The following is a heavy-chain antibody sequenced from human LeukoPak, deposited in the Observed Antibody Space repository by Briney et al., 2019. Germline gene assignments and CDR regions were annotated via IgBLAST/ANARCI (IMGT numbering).Heavy chain of an antibody. CDR3: ARVVYAAVVDYFYGMDV. J-gene: IGHJ6*02. CDR1: GGSISSHY. Sequence: PSETLSLTRTVSGGSISSHYWSWIRQPPGKGLEWIGYIYYGRSTNYNPSLQSRVTISADPSKKQVSLKVTSVTTADTAVYYCARVVYAAVVDYFYGMDVWGQGTTVTVSS. D-gene: IGHD6-13*01. V-gene: IGHV4-59*11. CDR2: IYYGRST.